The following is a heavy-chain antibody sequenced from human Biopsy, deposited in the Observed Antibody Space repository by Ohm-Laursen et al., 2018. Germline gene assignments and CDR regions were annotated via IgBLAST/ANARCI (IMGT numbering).Heavy chain of an antibody. CDR2: TYKGGNT. CDR3: ARDLPSSYYYAMDV. J-gene: IGHJ6*02. V-gene: IGHV4-4*07. Sequence: GTLSLTCSVSGASITSYYWSWIRQPAGKGLEWIGHTYKGGNTNHNPSLKSRVSMPVDTSKNQLSLTLRSVTAADTAAYYCARDLPSSYYYAMDVWGQGTTVTVSS. CDR1: GASITSYY.